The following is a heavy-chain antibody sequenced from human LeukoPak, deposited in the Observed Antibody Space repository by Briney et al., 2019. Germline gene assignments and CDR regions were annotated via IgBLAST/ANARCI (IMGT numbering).Heavy chain of an antibody. V-gene: IGHV3-53*01. CDR1: GFTVSSNY. J-gene: IGHJ4*02. D-gene: IGHD5-24*01. CDR2: IYSGSST. CDR3: AREGDGYRTTGYFDY. Sequence: AGGSLRLSCAASGFTVSSNYMSWVRQAPGKGLEWVSVIYSGSSTDYADYMKGRFTISRDNSKNTLYLQMNSLRVEDTAVYYCAREGDGYRTTGYFDYWGQGTLVTVSS.